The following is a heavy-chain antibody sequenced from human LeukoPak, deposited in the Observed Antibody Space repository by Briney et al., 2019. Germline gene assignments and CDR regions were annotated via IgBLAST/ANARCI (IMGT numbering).Heavy chain of an antibody. J-gene: IGHJ4*02. CDR1: GFTFSSYW. CDR3: ARAVMVSLGFDSRGYSQD. CDR2: IKPDGSDK. Sequence: GGSLRLSCAASGFTFSSYWMTWVRQAPGKGLEWVANIKPDGSDKYYVDSVKGRFTISRDNTEKSLYLQMNSLRDEDTAVYYCARAVMVSLGFDSRGYSQDWGQGSLVTVSS. D-gene: IGHD3-22*01. V-gene: IGHV3-7*02.